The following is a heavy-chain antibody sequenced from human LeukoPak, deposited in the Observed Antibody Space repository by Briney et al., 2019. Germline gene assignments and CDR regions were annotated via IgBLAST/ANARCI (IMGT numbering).Heavy chain of an antibody. D-gene: IGHD3-10*01. CDR1: GFTFSDYY. CDR2: TRNKANSYTT. Sequence: PGGSLRLPCAASGFTFSDYYMDWVRQAPGKGLEWVGRTRNKANSYTTEYAASVKGRFTISRDHSKNSLYLQMNSLKTEDTAVYYCGRATSAGVIRGDYGVDDWGQGTTVIVSS. J-gene: IGHJ6*02. CDR3: GRATSAGVIRGDYGVDD. V-gene: IGHV3-72*01.